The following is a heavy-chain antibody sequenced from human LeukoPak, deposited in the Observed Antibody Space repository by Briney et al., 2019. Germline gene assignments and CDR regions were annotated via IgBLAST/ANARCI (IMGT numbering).Heavy chain of an antibody. D-gene: IGHD3-22*01. CDR3: AKVRYYDSSGSQVDY. Sequence: GSLRLSCAASGFTFSSYAMSWVRQAPGRGLEWVSAISGSGGSTYYADSVKGRFTISRDNSKNTLYLQMNSLRAEDTAVYYCAKVRYYDSSGSQVDYWGQGTLVTVSS. CDR2: ISGSGGST. CDR1: GFTFSSYA. J-gene: IGHJ4*02. V-gene: IGHV3-23*01.